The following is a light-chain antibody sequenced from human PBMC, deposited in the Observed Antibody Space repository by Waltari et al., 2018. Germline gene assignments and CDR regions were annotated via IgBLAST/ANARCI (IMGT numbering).Light chain of an antibody. CDR1: SHDVGNYDL. J-gene: IGLJ2*01. CDR2: EVT. V-gene: IGLV2-23*02. CDR3: CSYSGDLSFGVV. Sequence: QSALTQPASVSGSPGQSITIPCTGTSHDVGNYDLVSRDQQHPGKAPKLIIYEVTKRPSGFSNRFSGSKSGNTASLTISGLHTEDEGDYYCCSYSGDLSFGVVFGGGTKLTVL.